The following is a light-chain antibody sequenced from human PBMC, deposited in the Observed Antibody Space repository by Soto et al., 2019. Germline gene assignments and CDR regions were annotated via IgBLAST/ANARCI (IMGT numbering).Light chain of an antibody. CDR3: QQRSNWPRT. CDR1: QSVRRY. Sequence: EIVLTQSPSTLSLSPGERATLSCRASQSVRRYLAWYQQKPGQAPRLLIYDASTRATGIPARFSGSGSGTDFTLTISSLEPEDFALYYCQQRSNWPRTFGGGTKVDIK. CDR2: DAS. J-gene: IGKJ4*01. V-gene: IGKV3-11*01.